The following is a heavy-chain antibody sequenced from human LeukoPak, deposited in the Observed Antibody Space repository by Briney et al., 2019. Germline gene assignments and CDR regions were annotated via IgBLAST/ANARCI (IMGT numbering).Heavy chain of an antibody. CDR2: ISKSGGNT. Sequence: GVSLRLSCAASGFTFSDYYMSWIRQAPGKGLEWVSYISKSGGNTNYADSVKGRFTISRDNAKNSLYLQMNSLRAEDTAVYYCARVRQSGSPLDYWGQGTLVTVSS. D-gene: IGHD1-26*01. CDR3: ARVRQSGSPLDY. V-gene: IGHV3-11*05. J-gene: IGHJ4*02. CDR1: GFTFSDYY.